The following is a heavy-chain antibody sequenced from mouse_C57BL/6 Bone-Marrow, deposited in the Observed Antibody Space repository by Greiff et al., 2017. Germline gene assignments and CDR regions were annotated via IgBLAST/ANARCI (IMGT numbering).Heavy chain of an antibody. Sequence: VQLQQSGAELARPGASVKLSCKASGYTFTSYGISWVKQRTGQGLEWIGEIYPRSGNTYYNEKFKGKATLTADKSSSTAYMELRSLTSEDSAVYFCAKIYYYCSFYYYSMDYWGQGTSVTVSS. CDR1: GYTFTSYG. D-gene: IGHD1-1*01. J-gene: IGHJ4*01. CDR2: IYPRSGNT. CDR3: AKIYYYCSFYYYSMDY. V-gene: IGHV1-81*01.